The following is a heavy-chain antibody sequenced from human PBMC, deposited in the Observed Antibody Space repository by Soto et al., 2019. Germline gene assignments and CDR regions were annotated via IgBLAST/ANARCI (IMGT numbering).Heavy chain of an antibody. CDR3: ARASVVVAASHWFDP. D-gene: IGHD2-15*01. CDR2: IYYSGST. J-gene: IGHJ5*02. V-gene: IGHV4-59*01. CDR1: GGSISSYY. Sequence: KTSETLSLTCTVSGGSISSYYWSWIRQPPGKGLEWIGYIYYSGSTNYNPSLKSRVTISVDTSKNQFSLKLSSVTAADTAVYYCARASVVVAASHWFDPWGQGTLVTVSS.